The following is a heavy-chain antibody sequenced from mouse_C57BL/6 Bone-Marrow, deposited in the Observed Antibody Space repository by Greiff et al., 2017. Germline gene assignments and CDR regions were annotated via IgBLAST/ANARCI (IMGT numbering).Heavy chain of an antibody. Sequence: QVQLQQPGAELVMPGASVKLSCKASGYTFTSYWMHWVKQRPGQGLEWIGEIDPSDSYTNYNQKFKGKSTLTVDKSSSTAYMQLSSLTSEDSAVYYCARGGWTVDYWGQGTSVTVSS. J-gene: IGHJ4*01. D-gene: IGHD1-1*02. CDR3: ARGGWTVDY. V-gene: IGHV1-69*01. CDR2: IDPSDSYT. CDR1: GYTFTSYW.